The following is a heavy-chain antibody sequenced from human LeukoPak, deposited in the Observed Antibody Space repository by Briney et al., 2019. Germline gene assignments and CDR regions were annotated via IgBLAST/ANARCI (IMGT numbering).Heavy chain of an antibody. V-gene: IGHV5-51*01. Sequence: GESLKIPCKGSGYSFTTYWIAWVRQMPGKGLEWMGIIYPGDSDTTYSPSFQGQVTISAGRSISTAYLQWSSLKASDTAMYYCARLRGGDGYNTYYFDYWGQGTLVTVSS. CDR2: IYPGDSDT. J-gene: IGHJ4*02. CDR3: ARLRGGDGYNTYYFDY. D-gene: IGHD5-24*01. CDR1: GYSFTTYW.